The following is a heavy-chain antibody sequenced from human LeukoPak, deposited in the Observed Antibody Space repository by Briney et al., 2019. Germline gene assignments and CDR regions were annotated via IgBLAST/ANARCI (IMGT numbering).Heavy chain of an antibody. CDR1: GFLFSDYA. D-gene: IGHD3-22*01. CDR3: ARGGTEIYYRYYGMDV. V-gene: IGHV3-23*01. J-gene: IGHJ6*02. CDR2: ISASGGTT. Sequence: GGSLRLSCAASGFLFSDYAMTWVRQAPGKGLEFVSTISASGGTTYYPDSVQGRFTISRDNSRNTLYLQMNSLRVEDTAVYYCARGGTEIYYRYYGMDVWGQGTTVTVSS.